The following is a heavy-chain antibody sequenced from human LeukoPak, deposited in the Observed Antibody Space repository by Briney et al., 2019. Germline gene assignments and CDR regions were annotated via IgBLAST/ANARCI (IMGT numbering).Heavy chain of an antibody. CDR3: ARESHFDWLLTGDY. J-gene: IGHJ4*02. CDR2: INPNSGGT. V-gene: IGHV1-2*02. D-gene: IGHD3-9*01. CDR1: GYTFIGYY. Sequence: ASVKVSCKASGYTFIGYYMHWVRQAPGQGLEWMGWINPNSGGTNYAQKLQGRVTMTTDTSTSTAYMELRSLRSDDTAVYYCARESHFDWLLTGDYWGQGTLVTVSS.